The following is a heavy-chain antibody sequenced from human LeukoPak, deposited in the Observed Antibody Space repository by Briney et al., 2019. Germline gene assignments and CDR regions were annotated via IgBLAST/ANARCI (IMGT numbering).Heavy chain of an antibody. CDR3: ARVAAKGRYYFDY. Sequence: ASVKVFCKASGYTFTGYYMHWVRQAPGQGVEWMGWINPNSGGTNYAQKFQGRVTMTRDTSISTAYMELSRLRSDDTAVYYCARVAAKGRYYFDYWGQGTLVTVSS. CDR1: GYTFTGYY. CDR2: INPNSGGT. J-gene: IGHJ4*02. V-gene: IGHV1-2*02. D-gene: IGHD3-16*01.